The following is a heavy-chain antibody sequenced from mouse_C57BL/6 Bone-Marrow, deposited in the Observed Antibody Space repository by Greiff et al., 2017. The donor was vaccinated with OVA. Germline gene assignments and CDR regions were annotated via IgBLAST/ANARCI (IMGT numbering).Heavy chain of an antibody. CDR1: GFNIKDDY. D-gene: IGHD4-1*01. J-gene: IGHJ3*01. CDR3: TTELGWFAY. CDR2: IDPENGDT. Sequence: VQLQQSGAELVRPGASVKLSCTASGFNIKDDYMHWVKQRPEQGLEWIGWIDPENGDTEYASKFQGKATITADTSSNTAHLQLSSLTSEDTAVYYCTTELGWFAYWGQGTLVTVSA. V-gene: IGHV14-4*01.